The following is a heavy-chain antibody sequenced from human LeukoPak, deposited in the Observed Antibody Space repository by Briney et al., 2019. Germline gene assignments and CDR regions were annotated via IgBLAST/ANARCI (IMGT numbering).Heavy chain of an antibody. CDR1: GGSVSPYF. D-gene: IGHD2-15*01. V-gene: IGHV4-4*09. Sequence: SETLSLTCTVSGGSVSPYFWSWIRQSPGKGLECIGYIHASGRTKYNPSLESRVSISIDTSKNHFSLTLRSVTAADTAVYYCARLLRWSEDGFDVWGQGTVDAISS. J-gene: IGHJ3*01. CDR2: IHASGRT. CDR3: ARLLRWSEDGFDV.